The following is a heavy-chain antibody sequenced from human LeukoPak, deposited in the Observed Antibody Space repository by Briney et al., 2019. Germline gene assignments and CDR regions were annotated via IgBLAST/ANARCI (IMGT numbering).Heavy chain of an antibody. V-gene: IGHV1-2*02. CDR3: ERDLGYYFDY. D-gene: IGHD3-22*01. CDR2: INPNSGGT. CDR1: GYTFTGYY. Sequence: ASVKVFCKASGYTFTGYYMHWVRQAPGQGLEWMGWINPNSGGTNYAQKFQGRVTMTGDTSISTAYMELSRLRSDDTAVYYCERDLGYYFDYWGQGTLVTVSS. J-gene: IGHJ4*02.